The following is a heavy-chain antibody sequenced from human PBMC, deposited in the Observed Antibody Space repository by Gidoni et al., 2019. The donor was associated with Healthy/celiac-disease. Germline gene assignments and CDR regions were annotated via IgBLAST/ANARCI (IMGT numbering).Heavy chain of an antibody. CDR3: AKDISYYDSSVPGAFDI. D-gene: IGHD3-22*01. J-gene: IGHJ3*02. CDR1: GFTFSRYA. Sequence: EVHLLASGGGLVQPGGSLRLSCAASGFTFSRYAMSGVRQAPGKGLEWCSAISGSGGSTYYADSVKGRFTISRDNSKNTLYLQMNSLRAEDTAVYYCAKDISYYDSSVPGAFDIWGQGTMVTVSS. CDR2: ISGSGGST. V-gene: IGHV3-23*01.